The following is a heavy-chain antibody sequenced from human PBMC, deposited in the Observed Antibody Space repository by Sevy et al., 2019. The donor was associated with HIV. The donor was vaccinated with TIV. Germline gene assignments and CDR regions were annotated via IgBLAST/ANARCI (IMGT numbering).Heavy chain of an antibody. CDR1: GFTFSTYD. CDR2: IAYDGNYR. CDR3: AKNRPPGGSYFSRHGMYV. J-gene: IGHJ6*02. V-gene: IGHV3-30*18. D-gene: IGHD1-26*01. Sequence: GGSLRLSCTASGFTFSTYDIHWVRQAPGKGLEWVAIIAYDGNYRYYSDSVRGRFSMSRDNSKNTAYLQMSGLSVEDTAVYYCAKNRPPGGSYFSRHGMYVWGRGTTVTVSS.